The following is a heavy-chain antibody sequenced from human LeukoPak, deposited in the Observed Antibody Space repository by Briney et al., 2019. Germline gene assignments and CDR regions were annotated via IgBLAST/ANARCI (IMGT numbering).Heavy chain of an antibody. CDR2: IYHSGST. Sequence: PSGTLSLTCTVSGGSISSSNWWSWVRPPPGKGLEWIGEIYHSGSTNYNPSLKSRVTISVDKSKNQFSLKLSSVTAADTAVYYCARGVGYGGYYYKYYYFDYWGQGTLVTVSS. CDR1: GGSISSSNW. V-gene: IGHV4-4*02. D-gene: IGHD5-12*01. CDR3: ARGVGYGGYYYKYYYFDY. J-gene: IGHJ4*02.